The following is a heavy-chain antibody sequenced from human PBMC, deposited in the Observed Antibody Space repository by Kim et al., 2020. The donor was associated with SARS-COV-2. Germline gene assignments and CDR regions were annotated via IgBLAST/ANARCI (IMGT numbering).Heavy chain of an antibody. V-gene: IGHV4-39*01. D-gene: IGHD2-2*01. Sequence: SETLSLTCTVSGGSISSSSYYWGWIRQPPGKGLEWIGSMYYSGSTYYNPSLKSRVTISVDTSKNQFSLKLSSVTAADTAVYYCARHRASGVVVPAAIRAPCDYGGQGTLVTVSS. CDR2: MYYSGST. J-gene: IGHJ4*02. CDR3: ARHRASGVVVPAAIRAPCDY. CDR1: GGSISSSSYY.